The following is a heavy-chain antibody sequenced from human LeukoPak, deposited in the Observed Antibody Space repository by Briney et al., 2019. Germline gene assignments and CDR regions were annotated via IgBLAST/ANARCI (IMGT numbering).Heavy chain of an antibody. V-gene: IGHV3-33*01. Sequence: GGSLRLSCAASGFTFSSYGMHWVRQAPGKGLEWVAVIWYDGSNKYYADSVKGRFTISRDNSKNTLYLQMNSLRAEDTAVYYCAGEGDCTNGVCYSIMLNYWGQGTPVTVSS. CDR3: AGEGDCTNGVCYSIMLNY. CDR2: IWYDGSNK. J-gene: IGHJ4*02. CDR1: GFTFSSYG. D-gene: IGHD2-8*01.